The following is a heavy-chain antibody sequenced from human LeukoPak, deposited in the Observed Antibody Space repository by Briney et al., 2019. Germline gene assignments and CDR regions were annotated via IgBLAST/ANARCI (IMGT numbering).Heavy chain of an antibody. Sequence: PAGSLRLSCAASGFTFSTYSMNWVRQAPGKGLEWVSDISSSSSTIYYADSVKGRFTISRDNAKNSLYLQMNSLRAEDAAVYYCARYYSQWSFDYWGQGTLVTVSS. D-gene: IGHD3-16*01. V-gene: IGHV3-48*01. CDR2: ISSSSSTI. J-gene: IGHJ4*02. CDR1: GFTFSTYS. CDR3: ARYYSQWSFDY.